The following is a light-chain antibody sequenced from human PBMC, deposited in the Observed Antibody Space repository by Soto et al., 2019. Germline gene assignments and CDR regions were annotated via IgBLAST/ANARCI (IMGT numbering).Light chain of an antibody. V-gene: IGKV1D-16*01. CDR2: ATS. J-gene: IGKJ4*01. CDR3: QQYTTYPLT. Sequence: DIQMTQSPSSLSASVGDTVTITCRASQGVSSWLAWYQQKPEKAPRSLIYATSSLHSGVPSRFSGSGSGTEFTLTITSLQTEDFEPYYCQQYTTYPLTFGGGTKVEIK. CDR1: QGVSSW.